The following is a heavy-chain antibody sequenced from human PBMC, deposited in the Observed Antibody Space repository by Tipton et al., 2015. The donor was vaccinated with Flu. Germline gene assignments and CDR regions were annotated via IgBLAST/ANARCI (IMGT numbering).Heavy chain of an antibody. CDR2: IYHSGST. CDR1: GGSISSGGYS. Sequence: TLSLTCAVSGGSISSGGYSWSWIRQPPGKGLEWIGYIYHSGSTYYNPSLKSRVTISVDRSKNQFSLKLSSVTAADTAVYYCARTSYYSDYWGQGTLVTVSS. V-gene: IGHV4-30-2*01. J-gene: IGHJ4*02. CDR3: ARTSYYSDY.